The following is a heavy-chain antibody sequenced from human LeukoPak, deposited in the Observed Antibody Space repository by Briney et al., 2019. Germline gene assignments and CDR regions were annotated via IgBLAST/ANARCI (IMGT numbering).Heavy chain of an antibody. D-gene: IGHD5-24*01. V-gene: IGHV3-23*01. CDR2: ISGSGGST. CDR1: GFTFSSYE. CDR3: AKDNPTLVMATTNYFDY. J-gene: IGHJ4*02. Sequence: GGSLRLSCAASGFTFSSYEMNWVRQAPGKGLEWVSAISGSGGSTYYADSVKGRFTISRDNSKNTLYLQMNSLRAEDTAVYYCAKDNPTLVMATTNYFDYWGQGTLVTVSS.